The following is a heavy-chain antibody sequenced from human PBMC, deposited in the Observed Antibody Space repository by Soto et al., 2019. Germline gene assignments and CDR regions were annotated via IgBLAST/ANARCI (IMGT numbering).Heavy chain of an antibody. CDR2: IRSEAHSYAT. J-gene: IGHJ4*02. V-gene: IGHV3-73*01. CDR3: TTDTGATFDY. Sequence: GGSLRLSCAASGFVFSASAMHWVRQAPGKRPEWVGRIRSEAHSYATGYSASLKGRFTISRDDSKNTAYLQMTGLETGDTAVYYCTTDTGATFDYWGQGALVTVSS. CDR1: GFVFSASA. D-gene: IGHD1-26*01.